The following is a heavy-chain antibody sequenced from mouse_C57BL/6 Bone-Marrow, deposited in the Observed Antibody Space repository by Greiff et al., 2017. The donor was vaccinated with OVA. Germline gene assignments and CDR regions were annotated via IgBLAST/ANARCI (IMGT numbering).Heavy chain of an antibody. J-gene: IGHJ3*01. D-gene: IGHD2-2*01. V-gene: IGHV5-12*01. CDR2: ISNGGGST. CDR1: GFTFSDYY. Sequence: DVKLVESGGGLVQPGGSLKLSCAASGFTFSDYYMYWVRQTPEKRLEWVAYISNGGGSTYYPDTVKGRFTISRDNAKNTLYLQMSRLKSEDTAMYYCARPYGYGWFAYWGQGTLVTVSA. CDR3: ARPYGYGWFAY.